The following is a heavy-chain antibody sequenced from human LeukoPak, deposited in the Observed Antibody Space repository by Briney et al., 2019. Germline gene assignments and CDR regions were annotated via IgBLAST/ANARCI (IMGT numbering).Heavy chain of an antibody. J-gene: IGHJ4*02. CDR2: IKSKTDGGTT. Sequence: GGSLRLSCAASGFTFSNAWMSWVRQAPGKGLEWVGRIKSKTDGGTTDYAAPVKGRFTISRDDSKNTLYLQMNSLKTEDTAVYYCTTDLYSSGWYSDYWGQGTLVTVSS. CDR3: TTDLYSSGWYSDY. V-gene: IGHV3-15*01. D-gene: IGHD6-19*01. CDR1: GFTFSNAW.